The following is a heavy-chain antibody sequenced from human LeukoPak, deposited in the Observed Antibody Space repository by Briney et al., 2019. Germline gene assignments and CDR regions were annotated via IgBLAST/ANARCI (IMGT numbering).Heavy chain of an antibody. CDR2: INHSGST. CDR1: GGSFSGYY. J-gene: IGHJ4*02. V-gene: IGHV4-34*01. CDR3: ARLGEYSSSFV. Sequence: SETLSLTCAVYGGSFSGYYWSWIRQPPGKGLEWIGEINHSGSTNYNPSLKSRVTISVDTSKNQFSLKLSSVTAADTAVYYCARLGEYSSSFVWGQGTLVTVSS. D-gene: IGHD6-6*01.